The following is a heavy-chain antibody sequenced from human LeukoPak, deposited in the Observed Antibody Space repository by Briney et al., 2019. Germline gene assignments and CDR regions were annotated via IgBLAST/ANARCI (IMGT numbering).Heavy chain of an antibody. V-gene: IGHV1-46*01. CDR1: GYSFTSYY. J-gene: IGHJ6*02. CDR3: ARYYYASSGYLRGNGMDV. CDR2: INPSGGST. Sequence: ASVKVSCKASGYSFTSYYMHWVRQAPGPGIEWLGIINPSGGSTSYAQQFQGRVTMTRDTSTSTVYMELSSLRSEATAGYYCARYYYASSGYLRGNGMDVWGQGTTVTVSS. D-gene: IGHD3-22*01.